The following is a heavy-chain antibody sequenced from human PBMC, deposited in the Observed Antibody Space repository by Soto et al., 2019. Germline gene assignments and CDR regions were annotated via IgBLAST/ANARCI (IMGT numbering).Heavy chain of an antibody. V-gene: IGHV4-4*01. CDR1: GGSVSSSNW. CDR3: ARVPGVVVSADDAVDH. D-gene: IGHD2-21*02. J-gene: IGHJ3*01. CDR2: IYHSGSA. Sequence: QVQLQESGPGLVKPSGTLFLTCAVSGGSVSSSNWWSWVRQSPGKGLEWMGEIYHSGSAHYNPSLHSRAYIILDQSSPQFSLRLSSVTAAETPVYCRARVPGVVVSADDAVDHLGPGAMVIFAS.